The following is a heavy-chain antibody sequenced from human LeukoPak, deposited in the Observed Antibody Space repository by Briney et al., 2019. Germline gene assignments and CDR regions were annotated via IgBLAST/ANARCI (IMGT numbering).Heavy chain of an antibody. CDR3: AKGTYYYDSSGYTAFDI. V-gene: IGHV3-33*06. CDR1: GFTFSSYG. D-gene: IGHD3-22*01. J-gene: IGHJ3*02. CDR2: IWYDGSNK. Sequence: PGRSLRLSCAASGFTFSSYGMHWVRQAPGKGLEWVAVIWYDGSNKYYADSVKGRFTISRDNSKNTLYLQMNSLRAEDTAVYYCAKGTYYYDSSGYTAFDIWGQGTMVTVSS.